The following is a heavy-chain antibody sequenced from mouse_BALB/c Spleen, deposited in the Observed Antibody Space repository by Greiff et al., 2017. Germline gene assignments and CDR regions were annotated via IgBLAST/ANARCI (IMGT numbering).Heavy chain of an antibody. CDR1: GYTFTDYE. V-gene: IGHV1-15*01. Sequence: QVQLQQSGAELVRPGASVTLSCKASGYTFTDYEMHWVKQTPVHGLEWIGAIDPETGGTAYNQKFKGKATLTADKSSSTAYMELRSLTSEDSAVYYCTSNQFAYWGQGTLVTVSA. CDR2: IDPETGGT. CDR3: TSNQFAY. J-gene: IGHJ3*01. D-gene: IGHD4-1*01.